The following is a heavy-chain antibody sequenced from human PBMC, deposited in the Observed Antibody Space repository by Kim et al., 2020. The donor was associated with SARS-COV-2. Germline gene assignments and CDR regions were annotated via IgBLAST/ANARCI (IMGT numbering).Heavy chain of an antibody. V-gene: IGHV4-34*01. D-gene: IGHD2-15*01. Sequence: SETLSLTCAVYGGSFSGYYWSWIRQPPGKGLEWIGEINHSGSTNYNPSLKSRVTISVDTTKNQFSLKLSSVTAADTAVYYCARDGGGSLHWFDPWGQGT. CDR1: GGSFSGYY. CDR2: INHSGST. J-gene: IGHJ5*02. CDR3: ARDGGGSLHWFDP.